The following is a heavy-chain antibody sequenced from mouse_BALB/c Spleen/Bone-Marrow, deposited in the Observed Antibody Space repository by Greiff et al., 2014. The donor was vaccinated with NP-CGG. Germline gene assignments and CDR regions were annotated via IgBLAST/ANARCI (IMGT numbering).Heavy chain of an antibody. J-gene: IGHJ4*01. CDR2: ISTYSGYT. CDR1: GYTFTDFA. CDR3: AKNDHYDGMDY. V-gene: IGHV1-67*01. Sequence: QVQLKQSGPELVRPGVSVKISCKGSGYTFTDFAMHWVKQSHAKSLEWIGVISTYSGYTNYNQKFKGKATMTVDKSSSTAYMELARLTSEDSAIYYCAKNDHYDGMDYWGQGTSVTVSS. D-gene: IGHD2-3*01.